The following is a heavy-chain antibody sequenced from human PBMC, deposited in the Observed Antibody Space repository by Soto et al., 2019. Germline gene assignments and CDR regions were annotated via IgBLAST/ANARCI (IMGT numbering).Heavy chain of an antibody. CDR1: GFTFSSYA. D-gene: IGHD2-15*01. CDR2: ISYDGSNK. V-gene: IGHV3-30-3*01. J-gene: IGHJ6*02. Sequence: TGGSLRLSCAASGFTFSSYAMHWVRQAPGKGLEWVAVISYDGSNKYYADSVKGRFTISRDNSKNTLYLQMNSLRAEDTAVYYCARDTLLYCSGGSCDGMDVWGQGTTVTVSS. CDR3: ARDTLLYCSGGSCDGMDV.